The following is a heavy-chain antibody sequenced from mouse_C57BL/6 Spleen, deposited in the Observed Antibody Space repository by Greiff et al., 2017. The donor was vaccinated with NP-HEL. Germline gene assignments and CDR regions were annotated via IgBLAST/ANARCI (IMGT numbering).Heavy chain of an antibody. CDR3: ARNYYGSSYYAMDY. Sequence: QVQLKESGAELVRPGTSVKMSCKASGYTFTNYWIGWAKQRPGHGLEWIGDIYPGGGYTNYNEKFKGKATLTADKSSSTAYMQFSSLTSEDSAIYYCARNYYGSSYYAMDYWGQGTSVTVSS. D-gene: IGHD1-1*01. J-gene: IGHJ4*01. V-gene: IGHV1-63*01. CDR1: GYTFTNYW. CDR2: IYPGGGYT.